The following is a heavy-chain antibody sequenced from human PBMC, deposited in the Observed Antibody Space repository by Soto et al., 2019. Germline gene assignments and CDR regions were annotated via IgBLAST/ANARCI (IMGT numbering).Heavy chain of an antibody. J-gene: IGHJ5*01. D-gene: IGHD2-15*01. Sequence: SETLSLTCSVSGDSISTVGYFWAWIRQPPGQALEYIGYIYKSTTTYYNPSFESRVAISLDTSKSQFSLNVTSVTAADTAVYFCARGRYCLTGRCFPNWFDSWGQGTLVTVSS. CDR3: ARGRYCLTGRCFPNWFDS. CDR2: IYKSTTT. V-gene: IGHV4-30-4*01. CDR1: GDSISTVGYF.